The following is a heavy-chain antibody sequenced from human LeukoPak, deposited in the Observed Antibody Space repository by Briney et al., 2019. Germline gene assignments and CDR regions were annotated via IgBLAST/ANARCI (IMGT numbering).Heavy chain of an antibody. V-gene: IGHV3-7*01. J-gene: IGHJ2*01. Sequence: GGSLRLSCAASGFTFSSYWMSWVRQAPGNGLEWVANIKQDGSEKYYVDSVKGRFTISRDNAKNSLYLQMNSLRAEDTAVYYCARGAGVSTIFGAGWYFDLWGRGTLVTVSS. D-gene: IGHD3-3*01. CDR1: GFTFSSYW. CDR3: ARGAGVSTIFGAGWYFDL. CDR2: IKQDGSEK.